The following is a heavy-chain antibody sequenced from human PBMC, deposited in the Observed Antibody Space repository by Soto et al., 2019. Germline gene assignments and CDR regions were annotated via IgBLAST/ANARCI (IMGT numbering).Heavy chain of an antibody. CDR3: AKDTGVRVTMTPFDY. J-gene: IGHJ4*02. CDR1: GFTFSSYW. V-gene: IGHV3-74*01. CDR2: INSDGSST. D-gene: IGHD3-22*01. Sequence: GGSLRLSCAASGFTFSSYWMHWVRQAPGKGLVWVSRINSDGSSTSYADSVKGRFTISRDNAKNTLYLQMNSLRAEDTAVYYCAKDTGVRVTMTPFDYWGQGTLVTVSS.